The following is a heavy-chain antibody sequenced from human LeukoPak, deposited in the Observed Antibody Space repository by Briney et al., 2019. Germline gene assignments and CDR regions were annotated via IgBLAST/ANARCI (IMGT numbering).Heavy chain of an antibody. Sequence: GGSLRLSCAASGFTFSSYGMHWVRQAPGKGLEWVAFIRYEGSNKYYADSVKGRFTISRDNAKNSLYLQMNSLRAEDTAVYYCARDARQQLVERFDYWGQGTLVTVSS. D-gene: IGHD6-13*01. CDR2: IRYEGSNK. V-gene: IGHV3-30*02. CDR3: ARDARQQLVERFDY. CDR1: GFTFSSYG. J-gene: IGHJ4*02.